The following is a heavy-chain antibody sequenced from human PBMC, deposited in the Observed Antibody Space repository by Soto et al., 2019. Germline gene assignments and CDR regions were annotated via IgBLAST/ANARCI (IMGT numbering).Heavy chain of an antibody. CDR1: GFSLSTSEVG. CDR2: IYWDDDK. D-gene: IGHD3-9*01. Sequence: QITLKESGPTLVKPTQTLTLTYTLSGFSLSTSEVGVGWIRQPPGKALEWLALIYWDDDKRYSPYLKSRLTITKDTSKNQVVLTMTNMDPVDTATYYCAHRFDWYYFDYWGQGTLVTVSS. CDR3: AHRFDWYYFDY. V-gene: IGHV2-5*02. J-gene: IGHJ4*02.